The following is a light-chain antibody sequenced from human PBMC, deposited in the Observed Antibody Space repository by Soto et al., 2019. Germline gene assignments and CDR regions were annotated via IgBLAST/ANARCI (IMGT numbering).Light chain of an antibody. J-gene: IGKJ5*01. CDR1: QSINKW. CDR2: DAS. V-gene: IGKV1-5*01. CDR3: QHYLNYPIT. Sequence: DIQMTQSPSTLSASIGDRLTITCRASQSINKWLAWHQQKPGKXHKXXIYDASSLQSGVPPRFSGSGSGTEFTLTITHLQSEDFETYDCQHYLNYPITFGQGTRLEIK.